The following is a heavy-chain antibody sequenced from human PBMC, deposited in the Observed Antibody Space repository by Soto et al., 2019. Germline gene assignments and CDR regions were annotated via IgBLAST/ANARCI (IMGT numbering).Heavy chain of an antibody. CDR2: ISGSGGST. Sequence: GGSLRLSCAASGFTFSSYAMSWVRQAPGKGLEWVSAISGSGGSTYYADSVKGRFTISRDNSKNTLYLQMNGLRAEDTAVYYCAKPPPPDYGDYEGQDYYYMDVWGKGTTVTVSS. J-gene: IGHJ6*03. CDR3: AKPPPPDYGDYEGQDYYYMDV. V-gene: IGHV3-23*01. CDR1: GFTFSSYA. D-gene: IGHD4-17*01.